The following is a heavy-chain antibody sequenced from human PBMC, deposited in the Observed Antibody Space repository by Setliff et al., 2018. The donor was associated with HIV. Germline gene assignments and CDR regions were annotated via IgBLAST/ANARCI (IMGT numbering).Heavy chain of an antibody. D-gene: IGHD2-15*01. CDR2: ISGSGDST. V-gene: IGHV3-23*01. CDR1: GFTFGSYA. Sequence: GGSLRLSCAPSGFTFGSYAMSWVRQAPGKGLEWVSVISGSGDSTFYADSLKGRFTISRDNSKNTLYLQMNSLRGEDTALYYCAKTLPTLYPPHDYYFAMDVWGQGTTVTVSS. CDR3: AKTLPTLYPPHDYYFAMDV. J-gene: IGHJ6*02.